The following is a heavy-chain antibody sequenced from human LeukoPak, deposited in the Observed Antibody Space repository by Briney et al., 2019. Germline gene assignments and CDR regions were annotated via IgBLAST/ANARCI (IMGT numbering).Heavy chain of an antibody. J-gene: IGHJ5*02. V-gene: IGHV1-69*13. CDR1: GGTFSSYA. CDR3: ATPGIAAAGMYNWFDP. Sequence: SVKVSCKASGGTFSSYAISWVRQAPGQGLEWMGGIIPIFGTASYAQKFQGRVTITADESTSTAYMELSSLRSEDTAVYYCATPGIAAAGMYNWFDPWGQGTLVTVSS. D-gene: IGHD6-13*01. CDR2: IIPIFGTA.